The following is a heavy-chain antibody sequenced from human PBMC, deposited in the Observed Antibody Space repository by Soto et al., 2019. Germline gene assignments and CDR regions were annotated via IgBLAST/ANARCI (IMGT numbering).Heavy chain of an antibody. D-gene: IGHD3-9*01. CDR1: GGSFSGYY. Sequence: SETLSLTCAVYGGSFSGYYWSWIRQPPGKGLEWIGEINHSGSTNYNPSLKSRVTISVDTSKNQFSLKLSSVTAADTAVYYCARIFWTWMEVALDIRAQGTMVTGSS. CDR2: INHSGST. CDR3: ARIFWTWMEVALDI. J-gene: IGHJ3*02. V-gene: IGHV4-34*01.